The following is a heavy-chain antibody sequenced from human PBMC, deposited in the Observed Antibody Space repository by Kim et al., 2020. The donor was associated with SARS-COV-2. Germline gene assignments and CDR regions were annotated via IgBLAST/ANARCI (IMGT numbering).Heavy chain of an antibody. CDR2: PVDSDT. CDR3: ARIGDY. D-gene: IGHD2-15*01. Sequence: PVDSDTRYSPSFQGQVPISADKSISTAYLQWSSLKASDTAMYYCARIGDYWGQGTLVTVSS. J-gene: IGHJ4*02. V-gene: IGHV5-51*01.